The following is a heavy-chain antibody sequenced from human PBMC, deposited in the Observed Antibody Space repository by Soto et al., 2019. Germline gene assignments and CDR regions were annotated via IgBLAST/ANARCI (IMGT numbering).Heavy chain of an antibody. Sequence: PGGSLRLSCAASGFTFSSYSMNWVRQAPGKGLEWVSYISSSSSTYYADSVKGRFTISGHNSKNTLYLQMNSLRAEDTAVYYCARGMVRGVSAFDYWGQGTLVTVSS. J-gene: IGHJ4*02. D-gene: IGHD3-10*01. V-gene: IGHV3-48*01. CDR3: ARGMVRGVSAFDY. CDR2: ISSSSST. CDR1: GFTFSSYS.